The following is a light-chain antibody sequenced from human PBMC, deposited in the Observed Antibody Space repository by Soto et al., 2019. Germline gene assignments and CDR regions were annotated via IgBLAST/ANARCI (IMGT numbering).Light chain of an antibody. CDR3: SSYTSSSTVV. Sequence: QSVLTQPASVSGSPGQSITISCTGTSRDVGGYNYVSWYQQPPGKAPKLMIYEVSNRPSGVSNRFSGSKSGNTASLTISGLQAEDEAEYYCSSYTSSSTVVFGGGTKVTVL. J-gene: IGLJ2*01. V-gene: IGLV2-14*01. CDR2: EVS. CDR1: SRDVGGYNY.